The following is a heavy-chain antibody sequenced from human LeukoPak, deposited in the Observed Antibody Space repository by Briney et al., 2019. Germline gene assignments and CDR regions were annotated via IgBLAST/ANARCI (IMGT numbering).Heavy chain of an antibody. Sequence: ASVKVSCKASGYTFTGYYMHWVRQAPGQGLEWMGGFDPEDGETIYAQKFQGRVTMTEDTSTDTAYMELSSLRSEDTAVYYCASFGSSGYWDYWGQGTLVTVSS. CDR3: ASFGSSGYWDY. CDR2: FDPEDGET. V-gene: IGHV1-24*01. CDR1: GYTFTGYY. J-gene: IGHJ4*02. D-gene: IGHD3-22*01.